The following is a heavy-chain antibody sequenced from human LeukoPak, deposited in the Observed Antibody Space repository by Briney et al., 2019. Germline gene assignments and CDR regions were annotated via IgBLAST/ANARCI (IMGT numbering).Heavy chain of an antibody. CDR2: ISYDGSNK. J-gene: IGHJ4*02. D-gene: IGHD1-26*01. CDR3: AKASPWELLPPFDY. V-gene: IGHV3-30*18. CDR1: GFTFSSYG. Sequence: GGSLRLSCAASGFTFSSYGMHWARQAPGKGLEGVAVISYDGSNKYYADSVKGRFTISRDNSKNTLYLQMNSLRAEDTAVYYCAKASPWELLPPFDYWGQGTLVTVSS.